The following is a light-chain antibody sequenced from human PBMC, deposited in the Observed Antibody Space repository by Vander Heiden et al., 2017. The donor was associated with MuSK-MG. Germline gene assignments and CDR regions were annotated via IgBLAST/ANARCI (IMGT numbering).Light chain of an antibody. CDR3: QQYDNLPIT. CDR1: QDINNY. V-gene: IGKV1-33*01. J-gene: IGKJ5*01. CDR2: DAS. Sequence: DIKMTQSPSSLSASVGDRVTFTCQASQDINNYLNWYQQKPGKAPKMVIYDASNLATGVPSRFSGSGSGTDFTFSITSQQPEDIATYYCQQYDNLPITFGQGTRLE.